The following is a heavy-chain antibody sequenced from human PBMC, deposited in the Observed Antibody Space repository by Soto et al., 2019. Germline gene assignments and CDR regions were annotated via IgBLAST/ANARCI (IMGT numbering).Heavy chain of an antibody. CDR1: GGSFSGYY. CDR2: IYHSGST. CDR3: AREMYYYDSSGYIDY. J-gene: IGHJ4*02. Sequence: SETLSLTCAVYGGSFSGYYWSWIRQPPGKGLEWIGYIYHSGSTYYNPSLKSRVTISVDRSKNQFSLKLSSVTAADTAVYYCAREMYYYDSSGYIDYWGQGTLVTVSS. D-gene: IGHD3-22*01. V-gene: IGHV4-34*01.